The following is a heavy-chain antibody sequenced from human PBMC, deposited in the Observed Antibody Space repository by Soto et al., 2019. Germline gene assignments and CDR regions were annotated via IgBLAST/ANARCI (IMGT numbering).Heavy chain of an antibody. CDR3: ARHYRNGSGYYFDY. CDR2: INYSGST. D-gene: IGHD3-22*01. J-gene: IGHJ4*02. CDR1: GGSISSYY. Sequence: SETLSLTCTVSGGSISSYYWSWIRQPPGKGLEWIGYINYSGSTNYNPSLKSRVTISVDTSKNKSSLKLSSVTAADTAVYYCARHYRNGSGYYFDYWGQGTLVTVSS. V-gene: IGHV4-59*08.